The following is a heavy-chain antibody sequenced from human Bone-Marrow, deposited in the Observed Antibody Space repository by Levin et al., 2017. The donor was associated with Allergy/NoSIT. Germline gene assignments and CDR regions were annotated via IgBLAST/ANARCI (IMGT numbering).Heavy chain of an antibody. D-gene: IGHD2-15*01. Sequence: GESLKISCAASGFTFSSYGMHWVRQAPGKGLEWVAVISYDGSNKYYADSVKGRFTISRDNSKNTLYLQMNSLRAEDTAVYYCAKEESPMVVAATSPYSEYFQHWGQGTLVTVSS. CDR1: GFTFSSYG. CDR3: AKEESPMVVAATSPYSEYFQH. V-gene: IGHV3-30*18. J-gene: IGHJ1*01. CDR2: ISYDGSNK.